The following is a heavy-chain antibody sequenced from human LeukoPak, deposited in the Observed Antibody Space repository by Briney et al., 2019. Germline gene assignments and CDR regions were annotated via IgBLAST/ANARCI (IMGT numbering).Heavy chain of an antibody. J-gene: IGHJ4*02. CDR3: VREKTHLWFGDY. Sequence: GGSLRLSCAASGFTFSTYRMNWVRQAPGNGLEWVSYISGGSSTIHYADSVKGRFTISRDNAKNSLYLQMNSLRAEDTAIYYCVREKTHLWFGDYWGQGTLVTVSS. CDR2: ISGGSSTI. D-gene: IGHD3-10*01. CDR1: GFTFSTYR. V-gene: IGHV3-48*04.